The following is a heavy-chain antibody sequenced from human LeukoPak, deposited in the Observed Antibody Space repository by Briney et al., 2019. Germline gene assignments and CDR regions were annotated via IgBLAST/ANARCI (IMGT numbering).Heavy chain of an antibody. CDR1: GFTFSSYE. V-gene: IGHV3-48*03. Sequence: GGSLRLSCAASGFTFSSYEMNWVRQAPGKGLEWVSYISSSGSTIYYADSVKGRFTISRDNARNSLYLQMNSLRAEETAVYYCARESGTGSFDYWGQGTLVTVSS. J-gene: IGHJ4*02. CDR2: ISSSGSTI. D-gene: IGHD3-10*01. CDR3: ARESGTGSFDY.